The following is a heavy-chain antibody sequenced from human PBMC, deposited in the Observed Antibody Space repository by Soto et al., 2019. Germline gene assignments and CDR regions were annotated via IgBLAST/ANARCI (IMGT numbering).Heavy chain of an antibody. J-gene: IGHJ4*02. V-gene: IGHV3-30-3*01. CDR1: GFTFSSYA. Sequence: GGSLRLSCAASGFTFSSYAMHWVRQAPGKGLEWVAVISYDDGNNKYYADSVKGRFTISRDNSKSTLYLQMNSLRTEDTAVYYCERDKRDSYGDYVDYWGQGTLVTVSS. CDR3: ERDKRDSYGDYVDY. CDR2: ISYDDGNNK. D-gene: IGHD4-17*01.